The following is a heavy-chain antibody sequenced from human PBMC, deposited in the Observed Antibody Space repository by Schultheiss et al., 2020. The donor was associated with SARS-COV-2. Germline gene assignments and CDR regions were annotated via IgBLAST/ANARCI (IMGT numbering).Heavy chain of an antibody. J-gene: IGHJ4*02. Sequence: GGSLRLSCAASGFTFDDYAMHWVRQAPGKGLEWVSGISGSGGSTYYADSVKGRFTISRDNAKNSLYLQMNSLRAEDTAVYYCARDGWFGEFWGQGTLVTVSS. CDR1: GFTFDDYA. V-gene: IGHV3-20*04. D-gene: IGHD3-10*01. CDR2: ISGSGGST. CDR3: ARDGWFGEF.